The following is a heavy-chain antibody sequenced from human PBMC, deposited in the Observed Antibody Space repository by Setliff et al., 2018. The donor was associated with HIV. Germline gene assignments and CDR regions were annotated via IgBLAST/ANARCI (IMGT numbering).Heavy chain of an antibody. CDR2: VSQSGST. CDR1: GVSINRTDHY. CDR3: ARVPVPGANWFGP. Sequence: SETLSLTCSVSGVSINRTDHYWGWIRQSPGKSLEWIGSVSQSGSTYYNPYLKSRITISVDRSKNLFTLKLISVTAADQGVYYCARVPVPGANWFGPWGRGTLVTVSS. V-gene: IGHV4-39*01. J-gene: IGHJ5*02.